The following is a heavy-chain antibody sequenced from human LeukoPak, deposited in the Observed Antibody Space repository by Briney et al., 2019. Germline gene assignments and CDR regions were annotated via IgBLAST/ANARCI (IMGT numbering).Heavy chain of an antibody. Sequence: GGSLRLSCAASGFTFSSYAMHWVRQAPGKGLEWVAVISYDGSNKYYADSVKGRFTIPRDNSKNTLYLQMNSLRAEDTAVYYCARELSGFYLDYWGQGTLVTVSS. CDR2: ISYDGSNK. CDR3: ARELSGFYLDY. CDR1: GFTFSSYA. V-gene: IGHV3-30*01. D-gene: IGHD5-12*01. J-gene: IGHJ4*02.